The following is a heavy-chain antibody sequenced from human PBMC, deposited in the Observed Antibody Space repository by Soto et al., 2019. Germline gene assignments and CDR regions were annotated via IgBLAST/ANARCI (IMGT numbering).Heavy chain of an antibody. CDR3: ARDWISYGPGVKAD. Sequence: EVHLVESGGGLIQPGGSLRLSCAASGFTVSSSYMSWVRQAPGKGLEWLSIIYSDGRTFYADSVKGRFTLSRDNSKNTVGLQMSALRVEDTAVYYWARDWISYGPGVKADGGQGTRVGVS. J-gene: IGHJ4*02. CDR1: GFTVSSSY. D-gene: IGHD5-18*01. CDR2: IYSDGRT. V-gene: IGHV3-53*01.